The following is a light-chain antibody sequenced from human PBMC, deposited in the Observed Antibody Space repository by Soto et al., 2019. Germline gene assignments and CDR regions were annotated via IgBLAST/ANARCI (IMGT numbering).Light chain of an antibody. CDR3: SSYTSSTTLV. J-gene: IGLJ1*01. Sequence: QSVLTQPASVSGSPGQSITISCTVGSYNYVSWYQQHPGKAPKLMIYDVSNRPSGVSNRFSGSKSGNTASLTISGLQAEDEAEYYCSSYTSSTTLVVGTGTKVTVL. V-gene: IGLV2-14*01. CDR2: DVS. CDR1: GSYNY.